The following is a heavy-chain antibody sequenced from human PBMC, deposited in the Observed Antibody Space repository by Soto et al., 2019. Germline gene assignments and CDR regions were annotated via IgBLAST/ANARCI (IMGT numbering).Heavy chain of an antibody. CDR2: ISGGGDST. D-gene: IGHD3-3*01. Sequence: EVQVLESGGGLVQPGGSLRLSCAASGFTFSTYAMSWVRQAPGKGLEWVSVISGGGDSTYYADSVKGRFTISRDNSKNTLYLQMNSLRAEDTAVYYCTQTFWSGYFDQWGQGTLVTVSS. V-gene: IGHV3-23*01. CDR3: TQTFWSGYFDQ. J-gene: IGHJ4*02. CDR1: GFTFSTYA.